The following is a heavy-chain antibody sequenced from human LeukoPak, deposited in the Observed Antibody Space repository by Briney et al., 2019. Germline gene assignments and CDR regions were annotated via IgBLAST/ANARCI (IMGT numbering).Heavy chain of an antibody. J-gene: IGHJ6*02. CDR3: ARGKAAAARPYYYYYGMDV. Sequence: GGSLRLSCAASGFTFSDYYMSWIRQAPGEGLEWVSYISSSGSTIYYADSVKGRFTISRDNAKNSLYLQMNSLRAEDTAVCYCARGKAAAARPYYYYYGMDVWGQGTTVTVSS. D-gene: IGHD6-13*01. CDR1: GFTFSDYY. V-gene: IGHV3-11*01. CDR2: ISSSGSTI.